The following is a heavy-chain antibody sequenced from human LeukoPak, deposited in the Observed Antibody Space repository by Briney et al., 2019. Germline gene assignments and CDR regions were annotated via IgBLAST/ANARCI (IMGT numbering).Heavy chain of an antibody. CDR3: ARSLGGAYDY. CDR1: GFTFSSHA. D-gene: IGHD1-26*01. CDR2: ISGSGGST. Sequence: GGSLRLSCAASGFTFSSHAMSWVRQAPGKGLDWVSAISGSGGSTFYADSVKGRFTISRDNAKNTLYLQMDSLRAEDTAVYYCARSLGGAYDYWGQGTLVTVSS. J-gene: IGHJ4*02. V-gene: IGHV3-23*01.